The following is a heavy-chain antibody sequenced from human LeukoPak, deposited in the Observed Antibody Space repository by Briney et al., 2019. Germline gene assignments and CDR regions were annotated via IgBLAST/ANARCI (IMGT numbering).Heavy chain of an antibody. D-gene: IGHD3-16*01. CDR2: VSYSLDR. V-gene: IGHV4-59*08. CDR1: GGSITSGY. J-gene: IGHJ4*02. CDR3: ARHGGWMSPLSN. Sequence: SETLSLTCSVSGGSITSGYWSWVRQPPGKGLEWLGYVSYSLDRNNNPSLRSRLTISLDTSGNDFSLQLTSVTAADTAVYYCARHGGWMSPLSNWGQGTLVTVSS.